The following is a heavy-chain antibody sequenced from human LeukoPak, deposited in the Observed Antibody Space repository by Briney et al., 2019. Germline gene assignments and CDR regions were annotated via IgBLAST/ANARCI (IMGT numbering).Heavy chain of an antibody. Sequence: GASVKVSCKASAYTFSNYGFNWVRQAPGQGLECMGWISAYNGNTKYAQKLQRRFTMSTDTSTSTAYMELRSLTSDDTAVYYCARDLDGSGSYYTDYWGQGTLVTVSS. CDR1: AYTFSNYG. CDR3: ARDLDGSGSYYTDY. CDR2: ISAYNGNT. D-gene: IGHD3-10*01. J-gene: IGHJ4*02. V-gene: IGHV1-18*01.